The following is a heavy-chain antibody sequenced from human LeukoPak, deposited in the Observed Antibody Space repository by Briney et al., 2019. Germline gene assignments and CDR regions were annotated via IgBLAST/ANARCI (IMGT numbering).Heavy chain of an antibody. Sequence: PGGSLRLSCAASGFTFSCYAMSWVRQTPGKGLEWVSAISGSGGSTYYADSVKGRFTISRDNSKNTLYLQMNSLRDEDTAVYYCAKDRLITMVRGVPTSADYWGQGTLVTVSS. CDR3: AKDRLITMVRGVPTSADY. D-gene: IGHD3-10*01. J-gene: IGHJ4*02. CDR1: GFTFSCYA. V-gene: IGHV3-23*01. CDR2: ISGSGGST.